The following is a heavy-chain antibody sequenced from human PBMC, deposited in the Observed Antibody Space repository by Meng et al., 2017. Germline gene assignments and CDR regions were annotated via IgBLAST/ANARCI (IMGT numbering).Heavy chain of an antibody. J-gene: IGHJ4*02. CDR2: IYYSGST. V-gene: IGHV4-39*07. CDR3: ARGGYYDSSGSIPDY. CDR1: GGSISSSSYY. Sequence: SETLSLTCTVSGGSISSSSYYWGWIRRPPGEGLEWIGSIYYSGSTYYNPSLKSRVTISVDTSKNQFSLKLSSVTAADTAVYYCARGGYYDSSGSIPDYWGQGTLVTVSS. D-gene: IGHD3-22*01.